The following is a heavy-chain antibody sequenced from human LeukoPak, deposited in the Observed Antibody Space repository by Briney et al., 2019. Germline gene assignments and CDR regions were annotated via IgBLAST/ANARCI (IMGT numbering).Heavy chain of an antibody. CDR2: IIPILGIA. J-gene: IGHJ4*02. Sequence: RASVKVSCKASGGTLSSYAISWVRQAPGQGLEWMGRIIPILGIANYAQKFQGRVTITADKSTSTAYMELSSLRSEDTAVYYCAREGPDYDYVWGSYRRIYFDYWGQGTLVTVSS. CDR1: GGTLSSYA. V-gene: IGHV1-69*04. D-gene: IGHD3-16*02. CDR3: AREGPDYDYVWGSYRRIYFDY.